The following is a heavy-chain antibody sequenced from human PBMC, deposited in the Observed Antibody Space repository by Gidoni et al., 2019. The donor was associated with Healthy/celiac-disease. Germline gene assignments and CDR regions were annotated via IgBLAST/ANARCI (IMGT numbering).Heavy chain of an antibody. CDR2: IWYDGSNK. D-gene: IGHD2-15*01. Sequence: QVQLVESGGGVVQPGRSLRLSCAASGFTFSSYGMHWVRQAPGKGLEWVAVIWYDGSNKYYADSVKGRFTISRDNSKNTLYLQMNSLRAEDTAVYYCAREGYCSGGSCSTEGSRGAFDIWGQGTMVTVSS. V-gene: IGHV3-33*01. J-gene: IGHJ3*02. CDR3: AREGYCSGGSCSTEGSRGAFDI. CDR1: GFTFSSYG.